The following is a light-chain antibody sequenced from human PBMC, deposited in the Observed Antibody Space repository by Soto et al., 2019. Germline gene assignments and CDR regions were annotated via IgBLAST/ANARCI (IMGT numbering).Light chain of an antibody. J-gene: IGKJ1*01. Sequence: EIVLTQSPGTLSLSPGERATLSCRASQSVSSNYLAWYQQKPGQAPRLLIYGASSRATDIPDRFSGSGSGTDFTLTISRLEPEDFAVSYCHQYGRSPWTFGQGNKVDMK. CDR3: HQYGRSPWT. CDR1: QSVSSNY. CDR2: GAS. V-gene: IGKV3-20*01.